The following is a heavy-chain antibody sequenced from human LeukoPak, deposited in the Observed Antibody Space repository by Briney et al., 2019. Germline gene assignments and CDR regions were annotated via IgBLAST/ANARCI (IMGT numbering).Heavy chain of an antibody. V-gene: IGHV3-21*01. CDR2: ISSSSSYI. J-gene: IGHJ6*03. CDR1: GFTFSTYW. CDR3: ARVLRFLECFMDV. D-gene: IGHD3-3*01. Sequence: GGSLRLSCAASGFTFSTYWMTWVRQAPGKGLEWVSSISSSSSYIYYADSVKGRFTISRDNAKNSLYLQMNSLRAEDTAVYYCARVLRFLECFMDVWGKGTTVTVSS.